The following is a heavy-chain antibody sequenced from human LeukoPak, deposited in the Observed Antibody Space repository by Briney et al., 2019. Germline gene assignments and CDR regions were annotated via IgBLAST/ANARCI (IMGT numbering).Heavy chain of an antibody. Sequence: GGSLRLSCAASGFTFSSYEMNWVRQAPGKGLEWVSYISSSGSTIYYADSVKGRFAISRDNAKNSLYLQMNSLRAEDTAVYYCARDNRYSIFNWFDPWGQGTLVTVSS. CDR3: ARDNRYSIFNWFDP. D-gene: IGHD6-13*01. V-gene: IGHV3-48*03. J-gene: IGHJ5*02. CDR2: ISSSGSTI. CDR1: GFTFSSYE.